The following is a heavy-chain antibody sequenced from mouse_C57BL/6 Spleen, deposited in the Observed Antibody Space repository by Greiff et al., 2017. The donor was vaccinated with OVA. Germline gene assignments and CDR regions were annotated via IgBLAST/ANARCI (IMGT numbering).Heavy chain of an antibody. CDR3: ANYYGSDYFDY. D-gene: IGHD1-1*01. CDR2: IHPNSGST. CDR1: GYTFTSYW. V-gene: IGHV1-64*01. J-gene: IGHJ2*01. Sequence: QVHVKQPGAELVKPGASVKLSCKASGYTFTSYWMHWVKQRPGQGLEWIGMIHPNSGSTNYNEKFKSKATLTVDKSSSTAYMQLSSLTSEDSAVYYCANYYGSDYFDYWGQGTTLTVSS.